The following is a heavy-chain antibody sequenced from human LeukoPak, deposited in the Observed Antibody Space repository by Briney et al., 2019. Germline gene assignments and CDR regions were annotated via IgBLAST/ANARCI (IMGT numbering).Heavy chain of an antibody. CDR3: ARRPKRWFTEYYFDY. V-gene: IGHV4-34*01. J-gene: IGHJ4*02. Sequence: SETLSLTGAGYGGSFSGYYWSWIRQPPGKGLEWIGEINHSGSTNYNPSLKSRVTISVDTSKNQFSLKLSSVTAADTAVYYCARRPKRWFTEYYFDYWGQGTLVTVSS. D-gene: IGHD2-15*01. CDR2: INHSGST. CDR1: GGSFSGYY.